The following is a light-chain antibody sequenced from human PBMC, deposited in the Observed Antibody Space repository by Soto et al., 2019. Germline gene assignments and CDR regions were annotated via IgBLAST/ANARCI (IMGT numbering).Light chain of an antibody. CDR3: QQYNSYPLT. V-gene: IGKV1-5*03. CDR1: QSISSW. Sequence: DIQMTQSPSTLSASVGDRDTFTCRASQSISSWLAWYQQKPGKAPKLLIYKASSLESGVPSRFSGSGSGTEFTLTISSQQADDFATYYCQQYNSYPLTFGGGTKVEIK. J-gene: IGKJ4*01. CDR2: KAS.